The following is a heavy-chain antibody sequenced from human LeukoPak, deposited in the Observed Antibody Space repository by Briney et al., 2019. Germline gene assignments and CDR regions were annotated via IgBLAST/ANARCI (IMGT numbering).Heavy chain of an antibody. CDR2: ITSSSAYT. Sequence: GGSLRLSCAASGFTFSTYNMNWVRQTPGKGLEWVSSITSSSAYTFYADSVRGRFTISRDNAKSSLYLQMNSLRADDTAIYYCAKNGDRGAYCTGGTCYPYFYYYMDVWGKGTTVTI. J-gene: IGHJ6*03. V-gene: IGHV3-21*01. CDR3: AKNGDRGAYCTGGTCYPYFYYYMDV. CDR1: GFTFSTYN. D-gene: IGHD2-15*01.